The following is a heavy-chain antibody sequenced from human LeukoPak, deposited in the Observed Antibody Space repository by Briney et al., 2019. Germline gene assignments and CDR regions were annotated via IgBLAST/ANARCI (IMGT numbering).Heavy chain of an antibody. V-gene: IGHV3-66*01. CDR1: GFFFDKFA. Sequence: GGSLRLSCAASGFFFDKFAMSWVRQAPGKGLEWVSFIYSGGITHYADSVKGRFTISRDSSKNTLFLQMNSLSAEDTAVYYCATSPSAGYWGQGTLVTVSS. J-gene: IGHJ4*02. CDR2: IYSGGIT. CDR3: ATSPSAGY.